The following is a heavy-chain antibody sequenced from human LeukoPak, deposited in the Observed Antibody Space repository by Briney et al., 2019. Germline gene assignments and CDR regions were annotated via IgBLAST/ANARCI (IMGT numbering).Heavy chain of an antibody. D-gene: IGHD4-17*01. CDR2: ISGSGGST. J-gene: IGHJ4*02. V-gene: IGHV3-23*01. Sequence: GGSLRLSCAASGFTFSSYAMSWVRQAPGKGLEWVSAISGSGGSTYYADSVKGRFTISRDNAKNSLYLQMNSLRAEDTAVYYCARVDGDSFDYWGQGTLVTVSS. CDR3: ARVDGDSFDY. CDR1: GFTFSSYA.